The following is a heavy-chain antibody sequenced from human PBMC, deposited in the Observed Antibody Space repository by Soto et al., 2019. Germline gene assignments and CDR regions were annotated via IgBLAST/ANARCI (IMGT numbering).Heavy chain of an antibody. Sequence: QVQLVQSGAEVKKPGASVKVSCKASGYTFTSYAMHWVRQAPGQRLEWMGWINAGNGNTIYSQKLQGRVTINRDTPASTAYMDLSSLRSEDTAVYYCARDPKTKTFDYWGQGTLVTVSS. CDR3: ARDPKTKTFDY. CDR2: INAGNGNT. D-gene: IGHD1-7*01. J-gene: IGHJ4*02. CDR1: GYTFTSYA. V-gene: IGHV1-3*01.